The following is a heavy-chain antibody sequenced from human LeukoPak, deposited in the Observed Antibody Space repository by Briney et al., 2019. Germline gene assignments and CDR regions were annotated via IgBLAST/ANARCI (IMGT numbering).Heavy chain of an antibody. Sequence: SETLSLTCAVYGGSFSGYYWSWIRQPPGKGLEWIGEIYHSGSTNYNPSLKSRVTISVDKSKNQFSLKLSSVTAADTAVYYCASFSKGEYYFDYWGQGTLVTVSS. J-gene: IGHJ4*02. CDR2: IYHSGST. D-gene: IGHD2/OR15-2a*01. V-gene: IGHV4-34*01. CDR3: ASFSKGEYYFDY. CDR1: GGSFSGYY.